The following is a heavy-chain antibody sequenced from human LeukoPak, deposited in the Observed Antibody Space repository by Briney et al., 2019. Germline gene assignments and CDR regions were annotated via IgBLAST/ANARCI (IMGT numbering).Heavy chain of an antibody. V-gene: IGHV3-7*01. Sequence: GGSLRLSCAASGFPFSSYWMAWVRQAPGKGLEWVASIKQDGGETFYVDSVKGRFTISRDNAKNSLYLQMNSLRAEDTAVYYCARLVEMATNAYAFDIWGQGTMVTVSS. CDR1: GFPFSSYW. D-gene: IGHD5-24*01. CDR3: ARLVEMATNAYAFDI. CDR2: IKQDGGET. J-gene: IGHJ3*02.